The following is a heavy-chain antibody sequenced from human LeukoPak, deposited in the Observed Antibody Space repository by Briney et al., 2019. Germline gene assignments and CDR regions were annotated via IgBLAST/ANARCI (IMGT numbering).Heavy chain of an antibody. CDR3: ARVRLDFWSGYFDY. CDR1: GGSFSGYY. CDR2: INHSGST. Sequence: SETLSLTCAVYGGSFSGYYWSWIRQPPGKGLEWIGEINHSGSTNYNPSLKSRVTISVDTSKNQFSLKLSSVTAADTAVYYCARVRLDFWSGYFDYWGQGTLVTVSS. J-gene: IGHJ4*02. D-gene: IGHD3-3*01. V-gene: IGHV4-34*01.